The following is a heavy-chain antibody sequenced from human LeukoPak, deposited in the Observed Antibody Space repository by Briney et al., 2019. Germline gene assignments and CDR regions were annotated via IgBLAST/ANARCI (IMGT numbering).Heavy chain of an antibody. V-gene: IGHV4-39*01. CDR1: GGPISSSSYY. CDR2: IYYNGST. Sequence: SETLSLTCTVPGGPISSSSYYWGWIRQPPGKGLEWIGSIYYNGSTYYNPSLKSRVTISVDTSKNQFSLKLSSVTAADTAVYYCARQGDTAMVYYWGQGTLVTVSS. D-gene: IGHD5-18*01. J-gene: IGHJ4*02. CDR3: ARQGDTAMVYY.